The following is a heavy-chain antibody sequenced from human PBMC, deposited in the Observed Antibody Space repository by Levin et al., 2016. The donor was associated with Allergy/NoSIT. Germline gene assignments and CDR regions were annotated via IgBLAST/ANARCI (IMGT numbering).Heavy chain of an antibody. CDR1: GFTFSSDG. J-gene: IGHJ4*02. CDR3: AREPDFWTGYHLKYYFDY. D-gene: IGHD3/OR15-3a*01. CDR2: IWYDGSNK. V-gene: IGHV3-33*01. Sequence: GESLKISCTASGFTFSSDGMHWVRQASGKGLEWVAAIWYDGSNKYYADSVQGRFAISRDNSKNTLFLQMTSLKVEDTAIYYCAREPDFWTGYHLKYYFDYWGQGALVTVSS.